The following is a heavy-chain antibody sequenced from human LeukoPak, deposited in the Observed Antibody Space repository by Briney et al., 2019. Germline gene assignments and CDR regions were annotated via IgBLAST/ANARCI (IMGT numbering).Heavy chain of an antibody. CDR2: IIPILGIA. CDR1: GGTFSSYT. J-gene: IGHJ6*03. Sequence: SVKVSCKASGGTFSSYTISWVRQAPGQGLEWMGRIIPILGIANYAQKFQGRVTITADKSTSTAYMELSSLSSEDTAVYYCARDRDTAMDYYYYMDVWGKGTTVTVSS. D-gene: IGHD5-18*01. CDR3: ARDRDTAMDYYYYMDV. V-gene: IGHV1-69*04.